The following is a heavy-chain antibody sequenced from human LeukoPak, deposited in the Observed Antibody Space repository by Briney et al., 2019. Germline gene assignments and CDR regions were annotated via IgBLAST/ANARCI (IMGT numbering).Heavy chain of an antibody. CDR1: GGSFSGYY. V-gene: IGHV4-34*01. CDR3: ARARSGYSSGWRYGMDV. D-gene: IGHD6-19*01. CDR2: INHSGST. Sequence: SETLSLTCAVYGGSFSGYYWSWIRQPPGKGLEWIGEINHSGSTNYNPSLKSRVTISVDTPKNQFSLKLSSVTAADTAVYYCARARSGYSSGWRYGMDVWGQGTTVTVSS. J-gene: IGHJ6*02.